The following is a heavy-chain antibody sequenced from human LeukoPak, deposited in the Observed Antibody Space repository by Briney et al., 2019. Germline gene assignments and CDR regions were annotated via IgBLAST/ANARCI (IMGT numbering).Heavy chain of an antibody. D-gene: IGHD2-2*01. CDR1: GYRFTSYW. CDR3: AKGYCSSTSCLDAFDI. J-gene: IGHJ3*02. V-gene: IGHV5-51*01. CDR2: IYPGDSDT. Sequence: GESLKTSCQGSGYRFTSYWIGWVRQMPGKGLEWMGIIYPGDSDTRYSPSFQGQVTISADKSISTAYLQWSSLKASDTAMYYCAKGYCSSTSCLDAFDIWGQGTMVTVSS.